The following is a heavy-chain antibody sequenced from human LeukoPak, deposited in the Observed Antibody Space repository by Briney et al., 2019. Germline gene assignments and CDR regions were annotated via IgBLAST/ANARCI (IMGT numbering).Heavy chain of an antibody. Sequence: GGSLRLSCAASGFTFSSYAMSWVRQAPGKGLEWVSAISDSGGHTYYTDSVKGRFTLSRDNSKNTLYLQMNSLRAEDTAVYYCAKDLSGSGSYGYFDYWGQGTLVTVSS. D-gene: IGHD3-10*01. CDR2: ISDSGGHT. J-gene: IGHJ4*02. CDR1: GFTFSSYA. CDR3: AKDLSGSGSYGYFDY. V-gene: IGHV3-23*01.